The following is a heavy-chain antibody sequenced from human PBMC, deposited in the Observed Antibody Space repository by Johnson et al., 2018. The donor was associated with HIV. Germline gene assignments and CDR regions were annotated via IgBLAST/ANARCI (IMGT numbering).Heavy chain of an antibody. J-gene: IGHJ3*01. CDR2: INWNGGST. Sequence: VQLVESGGSVVRPGGSLRLSCTTSGFTFDDYGMSWVRQAPGKGLEWVSGINWNGGSTGYADSVKGRFTISRDNAKKSLYLQMNSLRVEDTAVYYCANLQSSDFPYAFDVWGQGTMVTVSS. V-gene: IGHV3-20*04. CDR1: GFTFDDYG. D-gene: IGHD4-11*01. CDR3: ANLQSSDFPYAFDV.